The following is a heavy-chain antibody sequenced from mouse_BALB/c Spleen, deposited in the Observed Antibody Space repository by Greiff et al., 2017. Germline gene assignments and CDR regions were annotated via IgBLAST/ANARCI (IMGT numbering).Heavy chain of an antibody. D-gene: IGHD2-14*01. Sequence: QVQLKESGPGILQPSQTLSLTCSFSGFSLSTSGMSVGWIRQPSGKGLEWLAHIWWNDDKYYNPALKSRLTISKDTSNNQVFLKIASVVTADTATYYCARIAPYRYYFDYWGQGTTLTVSS. CDR3: ARIAPYRYYFDY. J-gene: IGHJ2*01. CDR2: IWWNDDK. CDR1: GFSLSTSGMS. V-gene: IGHV8-8*01.